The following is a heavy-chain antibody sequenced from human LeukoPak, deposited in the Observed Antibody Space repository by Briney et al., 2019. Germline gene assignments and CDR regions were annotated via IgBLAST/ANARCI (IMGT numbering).Heavy chain of an antibody. V-gene: IGHV3-73*01. J-gene: IGHJ4*02. D-gene: IGHD3-10*01. CDR3: TNYGSFYY. CDR2: IRSKANSYAT. Sequence: GGSLRLSCAASGFTFSGSAMHWVRQASGKGLEWVGRIRSKANSYATAYAASVKGRFTISRDDSKSTAYLQMNSLKPEDTAVYYCTNYGSFYYWGQGTLVTVSS. CDR1: GFTFSGSA.